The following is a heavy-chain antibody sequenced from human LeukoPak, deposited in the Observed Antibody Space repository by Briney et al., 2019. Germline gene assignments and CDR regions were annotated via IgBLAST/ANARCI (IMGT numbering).Heavy chain of an antibody. CDR2: INPNSGGT. CDR1: GYTFSGYY. Sequence: ASVKVSCKASGYTFSGYYIFWVRRAPGQGLEWMGWINPNSGGTDYAQEFQGRVTMTRDTSITTAYMELSTLRSDDTAVYYCALIGDHAWFDPWGQGTLVTVSS. J-gene: IGHJ5*02. D-gene: IGHD3-10*01. CDR3: ALIGDHAWFDP. V-gene: IGHV1-2*02.